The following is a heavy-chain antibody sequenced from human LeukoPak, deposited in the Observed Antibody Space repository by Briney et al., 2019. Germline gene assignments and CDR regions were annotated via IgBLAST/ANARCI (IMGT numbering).Heavy chain of an antibody. Sequence: PGGSLRLSCAASGFTFDDHTMHWVRQAPGKGLEWVSLINGKGDSTYYADSVKGRFTISRDNNRDSLYLQMNSLRTEDSALYYCAKAPFYYGSGSSSPPDYRGQGTLVTVSS. CDR2: INGKGDST. V-gene: IGHV3-43*01. CDR1: GFTFDDHT. D-gene: IGHD3-10*01. CDR3: AKAPFYYGSGSSSPPDY. J-gene: IGHJ4*02.